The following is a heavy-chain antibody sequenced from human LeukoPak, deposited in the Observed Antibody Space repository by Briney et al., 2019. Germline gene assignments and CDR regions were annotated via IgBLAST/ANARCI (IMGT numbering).Heavy chain of an antibody. Sequence: SETLSLTCTVAGYSIGSGYYWGWIRQPPGKGLEGIVSIYHSGSTYYNPSLKRRVTTSVDTSKNQFSLQLSSVTAADTAVYYCARSPTYYYDSSGYYSRGGLDYWGQGTLVTVSS. D-gene: IGHD3-22*01. V-gene: IGHV4-38-2*02. CDR3: ARSPTYYYDSSGYYSRGGLDY. J-gene: IGHJ4*02. CDR2: IYHSGST. CDR1: GYSIGSGYY.